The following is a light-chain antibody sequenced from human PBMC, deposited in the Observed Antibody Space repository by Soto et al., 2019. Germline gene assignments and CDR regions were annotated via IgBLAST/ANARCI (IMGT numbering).Light chain of an antibody. J-gene: IGLJ3*02. Sequence: QSALTQPASVSGSPGQSITISCTGTSSDVGGYNHVSWYQQHPGKAPKLIIYEVRNRPSGVSNRPSGSKSGNTASLTISGLQADDEADYYCCSYTSSSIRVFGGGTKVTV. CDR3: CSYTSSSIRV. CDR2: EVR. CDR1: SSDVGGYNH. V-gene: IGLV2-14*01.